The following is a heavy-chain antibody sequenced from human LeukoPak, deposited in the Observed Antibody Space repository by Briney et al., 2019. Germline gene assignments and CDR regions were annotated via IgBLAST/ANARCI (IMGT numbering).Heavy chain of an antibody. CDR1: GGSISGSSYC. D-gene: IGHD4-11*01. CDR2: IYYSGST. CDR3: ASIRATVDAFDI. J-gene: IGHJ3*02. V-gene: IGHV4-39*01. Sequence: SETLSLTCTVSGGSISGSSYCWGWIRQPPGKGLEWIGSIYYSGSTYYNPSLKSRVTISVDTSKNQFSLKLSSVTAADTAVYYCASIRATVDAFDIWGQGTMVTVSS.